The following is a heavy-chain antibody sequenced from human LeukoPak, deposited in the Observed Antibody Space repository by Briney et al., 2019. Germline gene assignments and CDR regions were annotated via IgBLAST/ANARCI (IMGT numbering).Heavy chain of an antibody. V-gene: IGHV1-2*02. D-gene: IGHD3-22*01. CDR2: INPNSGGT. Sequence: ASVKVSCKASGYTFTGYYMHWVRQAPGQGLEWMGWINPNSGGTNYAQKFQGRVTMTRDTSISTAYMELSRLRSDDTAVYYCARGPQRGYYDSSGYFPGFDPWGQGTLVAVSS. J-gene: IGHJ5*02. CDR3: ARGPQRGYYDSSGYFPGFDP. CDR1: GYTFTGYY.